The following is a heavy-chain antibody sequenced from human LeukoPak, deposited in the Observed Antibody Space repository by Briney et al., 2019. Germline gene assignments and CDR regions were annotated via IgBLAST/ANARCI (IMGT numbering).Heavy chain of an antibody. CDR3: AREIYYYDSSGYSLNWFDP. J-gene: IGHJ5*02. V-gene: IGHV4-34*01. D-gene: IGHD3-22*01. Sequence: SETLSLTCAVYGGSFSGYYWSWIRQPPGKGLEWIGEINHSGSTNYNPSLKSRVTISVDTSKNQFSLKLSSVTAADTAVYYCAREIYYYDSSGYSLNWFDPWGQGTLVTVSS. CDR1: GGSFSGYY. CDR2: INHSGST.